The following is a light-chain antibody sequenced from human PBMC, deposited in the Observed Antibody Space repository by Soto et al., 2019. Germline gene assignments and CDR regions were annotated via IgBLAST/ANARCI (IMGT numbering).Light chain of an antibody. J-gene: IGKJ5*01. V-gene: IGKV1-5*01. CDR2: DAS. CDR3: QQANASPLT. CDR1: QSISSW. Sequence: DMQMTESPSTLSASVGDRCTITRRASQSISSWLAWYKQKPGKAPKILIYDASSLESGVPSRVRGSGSGTHFTLTISSLKPEDFETYYCQQANASPLTVGQGTRLEIK.